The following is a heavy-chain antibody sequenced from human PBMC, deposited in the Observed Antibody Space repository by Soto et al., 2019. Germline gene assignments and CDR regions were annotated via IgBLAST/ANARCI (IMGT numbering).Heavy chain of an antibody. CDR1: GFTFSSYA. V-gene: IGHV3-30-3*01. J-gene: IGHJ4*02. CDR3: ARDSSGWNY. Sequence: ESGGGVVQPGRSLRLSCAASGFTFSSYAMHWVRQAPGKGLEWVAVISYDGSNKYYADSVKGRFTISRDNSKNTLYLQMNSLRAEDTAVYYCARDSSGWNYWGQGTLVTVSS. D-gene: IGHD6-19*01. CDR2: ISYDGSNK.